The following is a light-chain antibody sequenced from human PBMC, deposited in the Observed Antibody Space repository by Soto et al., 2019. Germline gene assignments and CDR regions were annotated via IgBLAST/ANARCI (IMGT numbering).Light chain of an antibody. CDR3: SSHAGTYPGV. CDR2: DVT. Sequence: QSVLTQHRSVSGSPGQSVTISCTGTSSYVGGYNFFSWYQQLPGKAPKLMIYDVTKRPSGVPDRFSGSKSGNTASLTISGLQAEDEADYYCSSHAGTYPGVFGGGTKVTVL. V-gene: IGLV2-11*01. J-gene: IGLJ3*02. CDR1: SSYVGGYNF.